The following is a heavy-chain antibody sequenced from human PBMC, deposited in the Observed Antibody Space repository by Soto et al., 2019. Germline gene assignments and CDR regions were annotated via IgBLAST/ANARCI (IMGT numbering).Heavy chain of an antibody. CDR2: IXYDGSNK. V-gene: IGHV3-33*01. CDR1: GLTFSSYG. CDR3: ASAYCSGGSCYPTILDY. D-gene: IGHD2-15*01. J-gene: IGHJ4*02. Sequence: QVQLVESGGGVVQPGRSLRLSCAASGLTFSSYGMHWVRRAPGKGLEWVAVIXYDGSNKYYADSVKGRFTISRDDSKNTLYLQMNSLRAEDTAVYYCASAYCSGGSCYPTILDYWGQGTLVTVSS.